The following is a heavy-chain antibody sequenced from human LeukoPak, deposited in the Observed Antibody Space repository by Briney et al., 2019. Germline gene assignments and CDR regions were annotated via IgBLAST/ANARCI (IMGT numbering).Heavy chain of an antibody. D-gene: IGHD3-9*01. CDR2: ISGSGGST. J-gene: IGHJ2*01. CDR3: ARGPERKYYDILTGYLNWYFDL. Sequence: GGSLRLSCAASGFTFSSYAMSWVRQAPGKGLEWVSAISGSGGSTYYADSVKGRFTISRDNAKNSLYLQMNSLGAEDTAVYYCARGPERKYYDILTGYLNWYFDLWGRGTLVTVSS. V-gene: IGHV3-23*01. CDR1: GFTFSSYA.